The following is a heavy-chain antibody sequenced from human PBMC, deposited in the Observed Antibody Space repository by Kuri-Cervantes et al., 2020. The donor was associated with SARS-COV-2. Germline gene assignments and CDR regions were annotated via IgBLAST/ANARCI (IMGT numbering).Heavy chain of an antibody. D-gene: IGHD1-14*01. CDR3: VEGGGPGSYDYMDV. Sequence: GESLKISCSASGFTFSNYAMHWVRQASGRGLEYVSGIVSYGGSTEYAGSVKGRFTISRDNSKSTLYLQMSSLRVEDTAVYHCVEGGGPGSYDYMDVWGKGTTVTVSS. CDR2: IVSYGGST. V-gene: IGHV3-64D*09. J-gene: IGHJ6*03. CDR1: GFTFSNYA.